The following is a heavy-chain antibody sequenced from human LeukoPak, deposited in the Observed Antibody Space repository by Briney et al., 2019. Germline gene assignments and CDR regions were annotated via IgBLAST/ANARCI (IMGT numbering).Heavy chain of an antibody. CDR3: ARQITSSSWYPAFDI. D-gene: IGHD6-13*01. J-gene: IGHJ3*02. Sequence: PGGSLRLSCAASGFTFSSYAMSWVRQAPGKGLEWVSAISGSGGSTYYADSVKGRFTISRDNSKNTLYLQMNSLRAEDTAVYYCARQITSSSWYPAFDIWGQGTMVTVSS. V-gene: IGHV3-23*01. CDR1: GFTFSSYA. CDR2: ISGSGGST.